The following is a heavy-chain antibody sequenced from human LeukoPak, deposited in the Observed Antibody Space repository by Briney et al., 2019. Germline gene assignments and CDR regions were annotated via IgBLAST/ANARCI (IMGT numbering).Heavy chain of an antibody. J-gene: IGHJ6*03. V-gene: IGHV1-2*02. CDR1: GYTFTGYY. D-gene: IGHD1-26*01. CDR2: INPNSGGT. CDR3: AREGATRRYYCYYYMDV. Sequence: EASVKVSCKASGYTFTGYYMHWVRHAPGQGLEWMGWINPNSGGTSYAQKFQGRVTMTRDTSISTAYMELSRLRSDGTAVYYCAREGATRRYYCYYYMDVWGKGTTVTVSS.